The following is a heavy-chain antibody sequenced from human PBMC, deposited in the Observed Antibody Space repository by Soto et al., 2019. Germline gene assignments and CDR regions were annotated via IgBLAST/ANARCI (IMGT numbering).Heavy chain of an antibody. CDR3: ARGQYSGYEGLLGY. V-gene: IGHV1-46*03. CDR1: GGTFSSHA. Sequence: ASVKVSCKASGGTFSSHAFSWVRQAPGQGLEWMGMINPSFGTTSYAQKFQGRVTITRDASTSTVYMELSNLRSEDTAIYYCARGQYSGYEGLLGYWGQGTLVTVSS. CDR2: INPSFGTT. D-gene: IGHD5-12*01. J-gene: IGHJ4*02.